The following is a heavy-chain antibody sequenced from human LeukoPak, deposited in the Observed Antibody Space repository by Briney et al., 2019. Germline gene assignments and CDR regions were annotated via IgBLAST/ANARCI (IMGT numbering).Heavy chain of an antibody. CDR1: GGSISSGSYY. J-gene: IGHJ5*02. Sequence: SETLSLTCTVSGGSISSGSYYWSWIRQPPGKGLEWIGYIYRTGSTYYNPSLKSRVTISLDRSKNQFSLKLSSVTAADTALYYCARVWRVAATGLENWFDPWGQGTLVTVSS. V-gene: IGHV4-30-2*01. D-gene: IGHD2-15*01. CDR3: ARVWRVAATGLENWFDP. CDR2: IYRTGST.